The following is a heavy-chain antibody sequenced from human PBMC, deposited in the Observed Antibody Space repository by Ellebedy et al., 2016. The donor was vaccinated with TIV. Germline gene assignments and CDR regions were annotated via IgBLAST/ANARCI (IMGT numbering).Heavy chain of an antibody. CDR2: IKSRANGGTA. Sequence: PGGSLRLSCAASGFTFSNAWMSWVRQAPGKGLEWVGHIKSRANGGTADYAAPVQGRFTISRDDSKDTLYLQMNNLRSEDTGVYYCTTNPEVWGDFWGQGTQVTVSS. CDR3: TTNPEVWGDF. V-gene: IGHV3-15*01. CDR1: GFTFSNAW. D-gene: IGHD3-16*01. J-gene: IGHJ4*02.